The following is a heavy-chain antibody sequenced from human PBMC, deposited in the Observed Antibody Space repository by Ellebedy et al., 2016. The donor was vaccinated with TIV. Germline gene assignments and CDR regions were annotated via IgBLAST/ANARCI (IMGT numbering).Heavy chain of an antibody. V-gene: IGHV6-1*01. J-gene: IGHJ6*02. CDR2: TYYRAKWYN. CDR1: GDSVSSNSAG. Sequence: MPSETLSLTCDISGDSVSSNSAGWNWIRQSPSRGLEWLGRTYYRAKWYNDYPVSVKSRITIDPDTSKNQFSLQLNSVTPEDTAVYYCARDRFSGGGMDVWGQGTTVTVSS. D-gene: IGHD3-10*01. CDR3: ARDRFSGGGMDV.